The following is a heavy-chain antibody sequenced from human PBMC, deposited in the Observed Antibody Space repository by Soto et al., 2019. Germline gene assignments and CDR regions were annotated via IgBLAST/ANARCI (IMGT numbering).Heavy chain of an antibody. Sequence: GGSLRLSCAASGFTFSSYEMNWVRQAPGKGLEWVSYISSSGSTIYYADSVKGRFTISRDNAKNSLYLQMNSLGAEDTAVYYCARVLHYGWLPSRYYYGMDVWGQGTTVTVSS. D-gene: IGHD3-10*01. CDR2: ISSSGSTI. J-gene: IGHJ6*02. V-gene: IGHV3-48*03. CDR3: ARVLHYGWLPSRYYYGMDV. CDR1: GFTFSSYE.